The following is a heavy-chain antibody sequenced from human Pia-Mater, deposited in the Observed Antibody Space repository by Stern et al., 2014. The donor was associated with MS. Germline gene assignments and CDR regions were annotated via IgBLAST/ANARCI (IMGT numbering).Heavy chain of an antibody. CDR1: GFIFKNYA. CDR3: AKDGVVGGSASADWYFDL. V-gene: IGHV3-23*04. Sequence: EVQLEESGGGLVQPGGSLRLSCAASGFIFKNYAMSWVRQGPGKGLEWVSVISGSDGTIYYADSVKGRFTVSRDNSKNTLYLQMSSLRAEDTAVYYCAKDGVVGGSASADWYFDLWGRGTLVTVSS. J-gene: IGHJ2*01. CDR2: ISGSDGTI. D-gene: IGHD3-22*01.